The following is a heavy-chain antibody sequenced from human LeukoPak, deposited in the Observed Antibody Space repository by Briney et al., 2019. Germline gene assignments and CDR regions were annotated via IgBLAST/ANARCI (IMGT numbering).Heavy chain of an antibody. D-gene: IGHD2-2*01. V-gene: IGHV3-48*04. CDR3: ARDLEYQPRRYYMDV. CDR1: GFTFSSYS. J-gene: IGHJ6*03. Sequence: GGSLRLSCAASGFTFSSYSMNWVRQAPGKGLEWVSYISSSSSTIYYADSVKGRFTISRDNAKNSLYLQMNSLRAEDTAVYYCARDLEYQPRRYYMDVWGKGTTVTVSS. CDR2: ISSSSSTI.